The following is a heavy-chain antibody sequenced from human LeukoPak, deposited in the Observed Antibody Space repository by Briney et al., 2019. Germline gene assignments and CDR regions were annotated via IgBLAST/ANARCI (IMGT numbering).Heavy chain of an antibody. V-gene: IGHV1-24*01. Sequence: ASVTVSCKVSGYTLTELSMHWVRQAPGKGLEWMGGFDPEDGEKIYAQKFQGRVTMTEDTSTDTAYMELSSLRSEDTAVYYCATDRGYSGYDSLGWFDPWGQGTLVTVSS. J-gene: IGHJ5*02. D-gene: IGHD5-12*01. CDR1: GYTLTELS. CDR2: FDPEDGEK. CDR3: ATDRGYSGYDSLGWFDP.